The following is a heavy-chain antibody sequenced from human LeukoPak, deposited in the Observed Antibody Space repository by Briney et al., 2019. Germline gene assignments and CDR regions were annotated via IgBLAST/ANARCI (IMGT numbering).Heavy chain of an antibody. CDR2: ISGSGGST. J-gene: IGHJ4*02. CDR3: EGYYYGSGSPDY. V-gene: IGHV3-23*01. D-gene: IGHD3-10*01. CDR1: GFTFSSYA. Sequence: GGSLRLSCAASGFTFSSYAMGWVRQAPGKGLEWVSAISGSGGSTYYADSVKGRFTISRDNSKNTLYLQMNSLRAEDTAVYYCEGYYYGSGSPDYWGQGTLVTVSS.